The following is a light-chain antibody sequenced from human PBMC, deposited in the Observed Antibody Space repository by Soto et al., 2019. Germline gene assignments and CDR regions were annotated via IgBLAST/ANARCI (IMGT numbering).Light chain of an antibody. V-gene: IGLV2-11*01. J-gene: IGLJ3*02. CDR1: SSDVGGYNY. CDR3: CSYAGSYTWV. Sequence: QSVLTQPRSVSGSPGQSVTISCTGTSSDVGGYNYVSWYQQRPGKAPKLMIYDVSKWPSGVPDRFSGSKSGNTASLTISGLQAEDEADYYCCSYAGSYTWVFGGGTKLTVL. CDR2: DVS.